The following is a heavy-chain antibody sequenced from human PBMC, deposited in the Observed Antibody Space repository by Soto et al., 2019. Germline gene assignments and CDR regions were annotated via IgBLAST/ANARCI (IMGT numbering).Heavy chain of an antibody. J-gene: IGHJ4*02. CDR2: INHSGST. D-gene: IGHD4-17*01. CDR3: ARGRRGDYVPFDY. V-gene: IGHV4-34*01. CDR1: GGSFSGYC. Sequence: SETLSLTCAVYGGSFSGYCWSWIRQPPGKGLEWIGEINHSGSTNYNPSLKSRVTISVDTSKNQFSLKLSSVTAADTAVYYCARGRRGDYVPFDYWGQGTLVTVSS.